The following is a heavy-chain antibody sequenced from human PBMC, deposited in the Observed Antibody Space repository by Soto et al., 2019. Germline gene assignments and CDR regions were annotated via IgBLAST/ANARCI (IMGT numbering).Heavy chain of an antibody. V-gene: IGHV4-59*01. J-gene: IGHJ5*02. Sequence: SETLSLTCTVSGGSISSYYWSWIRQPPGKGLEWIGYIYYSGSTNYNPSLRSRVTISVDTSKNQFSLKLSSVTAADTAVYYRARERTNCFDPWGQGTLVTVSS. CDR2: IYYSGST. CDR3: ARERTNCFDP. CDR1: GGSISSYY.